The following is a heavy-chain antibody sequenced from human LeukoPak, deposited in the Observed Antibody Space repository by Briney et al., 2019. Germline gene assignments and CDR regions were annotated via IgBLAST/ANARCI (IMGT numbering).Heavy chain of an antibody. CDR3: ARDPMVRGGTPFDY. CDR2: ISSSSSYI. V-gene: IGHV3-21*01. J-gene: IGHJ4*02. D-gene: IGHD3-10*01. Sequence: GGSLRLSCAASGFTFSSYSMNWVRQAPGKGLEWVSSISSSSSYIYYADSVKGRFTISRDNAKNSLYLQMNSLRAEDTAVYYCARDPMVRGGTPFDYWGQGTLVSVST. CDR1: GFTFSSYS.